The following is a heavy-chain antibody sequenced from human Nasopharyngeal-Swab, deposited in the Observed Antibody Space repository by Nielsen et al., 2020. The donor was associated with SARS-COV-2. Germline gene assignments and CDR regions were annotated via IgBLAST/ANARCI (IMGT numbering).Heavy chain of an antibody. CDR3: ARDAGYCSSTSCYTQDYMDV. CDR2: INAGNGNT. D-gene: IGHD2-2*02. CDR1: GYTFTSYA. J-gene: IGHJ6*03. Sequence: ASVKVSCKASGYTFTSYAMHWVRQAPGQRLEWMGWINAGNGNTKYSQKFQGRVTITRDTSASTAYMELSSLRSEDTAVYYCARDAGYCSSTSCYTQDYMDVWGKGTTVTVSS. V-gene: IGHV1-3*01.